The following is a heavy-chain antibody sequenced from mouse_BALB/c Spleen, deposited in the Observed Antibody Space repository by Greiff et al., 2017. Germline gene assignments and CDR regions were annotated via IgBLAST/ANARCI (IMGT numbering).Heavy chain of an antibody. J-gene: IGHJ4*01. D-gene: IGHD2-3*01. CDR1: GFTFSSYA. V-gene: IGHV5-6-5*01. CDR2: ISSGGST. CDR3: AREMGYYAMDY. Sequence: DVKLVESGGGLVKPGGSLKLSCAASGFTFSSYAMSWVRQTPEKRLEWVASISSGGSTYYPDSVKGRFTISRDNARNILYLQMSSLRSEDTAMYYCAREMGYYAMDYWGQGTSVTVSS.